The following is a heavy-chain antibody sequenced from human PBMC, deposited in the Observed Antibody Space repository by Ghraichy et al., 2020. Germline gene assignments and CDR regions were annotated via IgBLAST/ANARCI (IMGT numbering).Heavy chain of an antibody. CDR3: ARVAALGGDY. V-gene: IGHV3-11*01. D-gene: IGHD7-27*01. CDR1: GFTLSDCY. Sequence: GGSLRLSCAASGFTLSDCYITWIRQAPGEWLKGVSYISTVGPTIYYADSVKGRFTISRDNAKNSLYLQMNNLRVEDTAVDYCARVAALGGDYWGQGTLVTVS. J-gene: IGHJ4*02. CDR2: ISTVGPTI.